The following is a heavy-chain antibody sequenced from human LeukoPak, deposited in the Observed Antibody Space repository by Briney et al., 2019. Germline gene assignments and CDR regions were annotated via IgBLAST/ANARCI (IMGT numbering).Heavy chain of an antibody. CDR3: ARAGDWVVPAALDY. V-gene: IGHV1-2*02. D-gene: IGHD2-2*01. CDR2: INPNSGGT. Sequence: ASVKVSCKASGYTFTGYYMHWVRQAPGQGLEWMGWINPNSGGTNFAQKFQGRVTMTRDTSISTAYMELSRLRSDDTAVYYCARAGDWVVPAALDYWGQGTLVTVSS. CDR1: GYTFTGYY. J-gene: IGHJ4*02.